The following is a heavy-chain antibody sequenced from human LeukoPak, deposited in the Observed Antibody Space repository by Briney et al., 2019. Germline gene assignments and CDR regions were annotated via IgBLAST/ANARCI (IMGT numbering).Heavy chain of an antibody. Sequence: ASVTVSFKASGYTFTVYYMHWVRQAPGQGLEWMGWINPNSGGTNYAQKFQGRVTMTRDTSISTAYMELSRLRSDDTAMYYCAREGLNYYGSGSYYSNFDYWGQGTLVTVSS. CDR1: GYTFTVYY. D-gene: IGHD3-10*01. V-gene: IGHV1-2*02. CDR3: AREGLNYYGSGSYYSNFDY. CDR2: INPNSGGT. J-gene: IGHJ4*02.